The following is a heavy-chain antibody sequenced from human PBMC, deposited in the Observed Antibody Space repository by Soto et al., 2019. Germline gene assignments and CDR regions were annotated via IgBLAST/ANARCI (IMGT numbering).Heavy chain of an antibody. V-gene: IGHV4-34*01. Sequence: QVQLQQWGAGLLKPSETLSLTCAVYGGSFSGYYWSWIRQPPGKGLEWIGEINHSGSTNYNPSLKRRVTISVDTSKNQFSLKLSSVTAADTAVYYCARGQWRYSYGTYYYYGMDVWGQGTTVTVSS. CDR2: INHSGST. D-gene: IGHD5-18*01. CDR3: ARGQWRYSYGTYYYYGMDV. CDR1: GGSFSGYY. J-gene: IGHJ6*02.